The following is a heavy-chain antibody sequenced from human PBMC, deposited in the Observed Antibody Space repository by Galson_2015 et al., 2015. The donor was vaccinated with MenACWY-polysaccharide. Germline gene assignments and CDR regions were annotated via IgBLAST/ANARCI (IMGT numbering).Heavy chain of an antibody. V-gene: IGHV3-23*01. D-gene: IGHD2-15*01. CDR1: GFTFTNYA. CDR3: AKANSVGIWPSGWACWFDP. Sequence: SLRLSCAASGFTFTNYAMNWVRQAPGKGLEWVSSIGGSGTTYYADSVKGRFTISRDNSKNMVYLQMNSLRAEDTSIYYCAKANSVGIWPSGWACWFDPWGQVSLVIVSS. J-gene: IGHJ5*02. CDR2: IGGSGTT.